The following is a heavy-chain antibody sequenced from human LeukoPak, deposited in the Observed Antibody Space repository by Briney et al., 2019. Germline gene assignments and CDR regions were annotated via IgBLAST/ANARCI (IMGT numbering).Heavy chain of an antibody. CDR1: GGTFSSYA. CDR2: ISPIFGTA. V-gene: IGHV1-69*13. CDR3: ARVRPRAYCGGDCYYFDY. J-gene: IGHJ4*02. D-gene: IGHD2-21*02. Sequence: ASVKVSCTASGGTFSSYAISRVRQAPGQGLEWMGGISPIFGTANYAQKFQGRVTITADESTSTAYMELSSLRSEDTAVYYCARVRPRAYCGGDCYYFDYWGQGTLVTVSS.